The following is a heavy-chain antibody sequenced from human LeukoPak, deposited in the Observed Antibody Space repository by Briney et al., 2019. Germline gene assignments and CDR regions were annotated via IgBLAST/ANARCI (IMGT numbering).Heavy chain of an antibody. CDR2: IVVGSGNT. D-gene: IGHD2-15*01. Sequence: SVKVSCKASGFTFTSSAMQWVRQARGQRLEWIGWIVVGSGNTNYAQKFQERVTITRDMSTSTAYMELSSLRSEDTAVYYCAADGSGSGAFDIWGQGTTVTVSS. J-gene: IGHJ3*02. CDR3: AADGSGSGAFDI. CDR1: GFTFTSSA. V-gene: IGHV1-58*02.